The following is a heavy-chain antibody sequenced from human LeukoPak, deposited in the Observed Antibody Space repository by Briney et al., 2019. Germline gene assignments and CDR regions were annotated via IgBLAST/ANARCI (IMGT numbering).Heavy chain of an antibody. V-gene: IGHV3-23*01. Sequence: GGSLRLSCAASGFTLSSYAMSWVRQAPGKGLEWVSAISGSGGSTYYADSVKGRFTISRDNSKNTLYLQMNSLRAEDTAVYCCAKDGEYYDSSGYFDYWGQGTLVTVSS. D-gene: IGHD3-22*01. CDR3: AKDGEYYDSSGYFDY. CDR1: GFTLSSYA. CDR2: ISGSGGST. J-gene: IGHJ4*02.